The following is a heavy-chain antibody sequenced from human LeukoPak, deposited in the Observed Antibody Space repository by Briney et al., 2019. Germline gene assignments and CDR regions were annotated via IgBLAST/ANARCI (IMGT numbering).Heavy chain of an antibody. J-gene: IGHJ4*02. CDR3: ARASEYCRSISCPTGN. V-gene: IGHV1-8*01. D-gene: IGHD2-2*01. CDR1: GYTFTSYD. CDR2: MNPNSGNT. Sequence: ASVKVSCKASGYTFTSYDINWVRQATGQGLEWMGWMNPNSGNTGYAQKFQGRVTMTRNTSISTAYMELSSLRSEDTAVYYCARASEYCRSISCPTGNWGQGTLVTVSS.